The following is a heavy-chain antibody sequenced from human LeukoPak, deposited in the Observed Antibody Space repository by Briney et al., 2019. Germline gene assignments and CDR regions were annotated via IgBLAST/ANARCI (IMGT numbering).Heavy chain of an antibody. J-gene: IGHJ5*02. D-gene: IGHD1-14*01. CDR1: GGPISGYY. Sequence: PSETLSLTCTVSGGPISGYYWSWIRQSPGKGLEWIGYLYNSGSTKYNPSLKSRVTISVDPSRNQFSLKMSSVTAADTAVYYCARVTSRLGWFDPWGQGTLVTVSS. CDR3: ARVTSRLGWFDP. V-gene: IGHV4-59*08. CDR2: LYNSGST.